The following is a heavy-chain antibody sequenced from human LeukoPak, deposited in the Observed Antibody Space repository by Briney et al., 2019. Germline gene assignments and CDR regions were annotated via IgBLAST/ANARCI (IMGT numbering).Heavy chain of an antibody. CDR1: GYTFTIYY. V-gene: IGHV1-69*13. CDR2: IIPIFGTA. Sequence: SVKVSCKASGYTFTIYYMHWVRQAPGQGLEWMGGIIPIFGTANYAQKFQGRVTITADESTRTAYMELSSLRSEDTAVYYCARDPYYYDSSGSDYWGQGTLVTVSS. CDR3: ARDPYYYDSSGSDY. J-gene: IGHJ4*02. D-gene: IGHD3-22*01.